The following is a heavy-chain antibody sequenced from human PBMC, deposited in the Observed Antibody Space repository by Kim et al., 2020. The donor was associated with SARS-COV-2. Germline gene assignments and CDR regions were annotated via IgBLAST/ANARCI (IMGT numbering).Heavy chain of an antibody. Sequence: SETLSLTCAVSGGSFSGYYWSWVRQAPGKGLEWIGEINPSGTTNYNPSLKSRVAISGDTSQDQFFLRLSSLTAADTAMYYCVYRGREYRSFFDYWGQGTPVAVSS. CDR1: GGSFSGYY. J-gene: IGHJ4*02. V-gene: IGHV4-34*01. D-gene: IGHD5-12*01. CDR3: VYRGREYRSFFDY. CDR2: INPSGTT.